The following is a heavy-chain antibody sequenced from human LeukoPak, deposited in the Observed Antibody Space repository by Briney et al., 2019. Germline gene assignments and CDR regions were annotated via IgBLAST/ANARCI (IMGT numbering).Heavy chain of an antibody. CDR1: GFTFSSYG. J-gene: IGHJ4*02. D-gene: IGHD3-22*01. V-gene: IGHV3-30*18. Sequence: GRSLRLSCAASGFTFSSYGMHWVRQAPGKGLEWVAVISYDGSNKYYADSVKGRFAISRDNSKNTLYLQMNSLRAEDTAVYYCAKDRYDSSGFDYWGQGTLVTVSS. CDR3: AKDRYDSSGFDY. CDR2: ISYDGSNK.